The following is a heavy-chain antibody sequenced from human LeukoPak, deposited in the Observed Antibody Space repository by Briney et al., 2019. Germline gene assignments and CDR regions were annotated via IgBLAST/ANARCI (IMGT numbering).Heavy chain of an antibody. J-gene: IGHJ4*02. CDR3: ARLPGYGDFVFDY. Sequence: SETLSLTCTVSGGSISSYYWSWIRQPPGKGLEWIGYIYYSGSTNYNPSLKSRVTISVDTSKNQFSLKLSSVTAADTAVYYCARLPGYGDFVFDYWGQGTLVTVSS. CDR1: GGSISSYY. D-gene: IGHD4-17*01. V-gene: IGHV4-59*01. CDR2: IYYSGST.